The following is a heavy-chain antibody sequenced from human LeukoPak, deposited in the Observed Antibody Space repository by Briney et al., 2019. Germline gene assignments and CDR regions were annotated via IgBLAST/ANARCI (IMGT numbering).Heavy chain of an antibody. CDR1: GFTVSSNY. J-gene: IGHJ6*02. V-gene: IGHV3-66*01. CDR3: ARDRYYYYGMDV. CDR2: IYSGGST. Sequence: RGSLRLSCAASGFTVSSNYMSWVRQAPGKGLEWVSVIYSGGSTYYADSVKGRFTISRDNSKNTLYLQMNSLRAEDTAVYYCARDRYYYYGMDVWGQGTTVTASS.